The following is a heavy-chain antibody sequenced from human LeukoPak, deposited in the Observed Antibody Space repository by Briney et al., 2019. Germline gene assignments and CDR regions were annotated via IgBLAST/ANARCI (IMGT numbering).Heavy chain of an antibody. CDR3: ARFSWYIDY. CDR2: IYYTGST. CDR1: GGSINGDY. Sequence: SETLSLTCTVSGGSINGDYWSWIRQPPGKGLEWIGYIYYTGSTKYIPSLNSRVTMSIDTSKNQFSLKLSSVTAADTAVYYCARFSWYIDYWGQGTLVTVSS. J-gene: IGHJ4*02. V-gene: IGHV4-59*01.